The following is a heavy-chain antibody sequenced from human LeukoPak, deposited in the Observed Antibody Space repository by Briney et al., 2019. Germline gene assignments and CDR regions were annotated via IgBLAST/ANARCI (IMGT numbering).Heavy chain of an antibody. CDR3: ARGTIFGVAS. CDR1: GGSISGTSYY. CDR2: IYSSGST. J-gene: IGHJ4*02. Sequence: KASETLSLTCTVSGGSISGTSYYWGWIRQPPGKGLEWIGSIYSSGSTYYNPSLKSRFTISLDTSKNQFSLQLSSVTAADTAVYYCARGTIFGVASWGQGTLVTVSS. V-gene: IGHV4-39*07. D-gene: IGHD3-3*01.